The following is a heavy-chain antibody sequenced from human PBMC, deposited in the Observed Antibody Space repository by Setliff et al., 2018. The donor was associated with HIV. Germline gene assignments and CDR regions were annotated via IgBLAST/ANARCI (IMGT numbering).Heavy chain of an antibody. CDR1: GGSFSGYY. V-gene: IGHV4-34*01. D-gene: IGHD6-13*01. CDR2: INHSGST. Sequence: PSETLSLTCAVYGGSFSGYYWSWIRQPPGKGLEWIGEINHSGSTNYNPSLKSRVTISVDKSKNQFSLRLSSVTAADTAMYYCARGLGIAAAGSRRQDNWFDPWGQGTLVTVSS. J-gene: IGHJ5*02. CDR3: ARGLGIAAAGSRRQDNWFDP.